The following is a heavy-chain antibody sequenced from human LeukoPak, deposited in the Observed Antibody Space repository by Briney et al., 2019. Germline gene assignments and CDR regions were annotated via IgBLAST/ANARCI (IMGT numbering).Heavy chain of an antibody. CDR1: GYSFTSYW. Sequence: GESLKISCKGSGYSFTSYWISWVRQMPGKGLEWMGRIDPSDSYTNYSPSFQGHVTISADKSISTAYLQWSSLKASDTAMYYCARHISGGYPHYYYGMDVWGQGTTVTVSS. CDR3: ARHISGGYPHYYYGMDV. J-gene: IGHJ6*02. V-gene: IGHV5-10-1*01. D-gene: IGHD2-15*01. CDR2: IDPSDSYT.